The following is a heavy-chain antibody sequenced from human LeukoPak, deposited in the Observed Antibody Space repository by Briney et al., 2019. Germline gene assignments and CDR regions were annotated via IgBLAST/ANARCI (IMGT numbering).Heavy chain of an antibody. V-gene: IGHV3-21*01. CDR2: ISSGSSAI. J-gene: IGHJ2*01. Sequence: VGSLRLSCEASGFTFTTYSMTWVRQAPGKGLEWVSIISSGSSAIFSADALKGRFTISRDNAKNSLYLQMNSLRAEDTAVYYCARSSSGPFWYFDLWGRGTLVTVSS. CDR1: GFTFTTYS. CDR3: ARSSSGPFWYFDL. D-gene: IGHD3-22*01.